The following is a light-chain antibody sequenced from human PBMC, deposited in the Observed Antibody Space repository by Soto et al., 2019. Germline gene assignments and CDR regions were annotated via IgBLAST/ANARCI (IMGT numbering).Light chain of an antibody. V-gene: IGKV3-15*01. CDR2: GAA. CDR3: QQYNNWPRT. CDR1: QSVGTN. Sequence: EIVMPQSPVILSVSPGERATLSCRASQSVGTNLAWYQQKPGQAPRLLISGAATRATGIPARFSGRGSGTEFTLTVSSLQSEDFAVYYCQQYNNWPRTFGQGTKVDI. J-gene: IGKJ1*01.